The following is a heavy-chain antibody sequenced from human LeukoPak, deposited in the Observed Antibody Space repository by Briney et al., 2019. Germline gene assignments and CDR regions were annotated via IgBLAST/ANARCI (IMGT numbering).Heavy chain of an antibody. CDR3: ASDSPYYGMDV. CDR1: GLTFSSHW. Sequence: GGSLRLSCAASGLTFSSHWMHWVRQVPGKGLLWVSRINSDGSATIYADSVRGRFTISRDNAKNTLYLQMSGLRVEDTAVYHCASDSPYYGMDVWGQGTTVTVSS. J-gene: IGHJ6*02. V-gene: IGHV3-74*01. CDR2: INSDGSAT.